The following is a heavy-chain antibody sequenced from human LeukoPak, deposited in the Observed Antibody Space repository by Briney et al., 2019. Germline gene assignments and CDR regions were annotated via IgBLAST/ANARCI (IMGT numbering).Heavy chain of an antibody. J-gene: IGHJ4*02. CDR3: ATDGITGTSSDY. Sequence: ASVKVSCKVSGYTLTELSMHWVRQAPGKGLEWMGGFDPEDGETIYAQKFQGRVTMTEDTSTDTAYMELSSLRSEDTAVYYCATDGITGTSSDYWGQGALVTVSS. V-gene: IGHV1-24*01. CDR2: FDPEDGET. D-gene: IGHD1-7*01. CDR1: GYTLTELS.